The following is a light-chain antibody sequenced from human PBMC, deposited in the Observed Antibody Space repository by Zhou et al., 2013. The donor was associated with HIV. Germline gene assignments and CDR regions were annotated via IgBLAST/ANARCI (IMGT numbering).Light chain of an antibody. J-gene: IGKJ2*01. CDR2: AAS. CDR3: QQSHNLPVT. V-gene: IGKV1-39*01. Sequence: DIQMTQSPSSLSASVGDRVTISCRAGRIIMSYLNWYQQKPGRAPKLLIYAASTLQSGVPSRFSGSGFGTDFTLTISGLQREDVATYFCQQSHNLPVTFGQGTKV. CDR1: RIIMSY.